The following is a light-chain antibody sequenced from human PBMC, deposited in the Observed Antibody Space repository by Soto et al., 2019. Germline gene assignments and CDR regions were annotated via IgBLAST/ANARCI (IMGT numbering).Light chain of an antibody. V-gene: IGKV3-20*01. CDR2: GAS. CDR3: RQYGRSLGFA. J-gene: IGKJ4*01. Sequence: EIVLTQSPGTLSLSPGERATLSCRASQSVSISFLAWYQEKPGQSPRLRLYGASSRATGIPDRFSGSGSGTXSTLTISRLEPEDFAVYYCRQYGRSLGFAFGGGTKVDSK. CDR1: QSVSISF.